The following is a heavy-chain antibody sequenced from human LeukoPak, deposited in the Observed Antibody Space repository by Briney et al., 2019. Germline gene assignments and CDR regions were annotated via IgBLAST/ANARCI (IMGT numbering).Heavy chain of an antibody. D-gene: IGHD5-18*01. CDR2: ISAYNGNT. CDR1: GYTFTSYG. V-gene: IGHV1-18*01. CDR3: ARVCRTAMVQHHFDY. Sequence: GASVKVSCKASGYTFTSYGISWVRQAPGQGLEWMGWISAYNGNTNYAQKLQGRVTMTTDTSTSTAYMELSSLRSEDTAVYYCARVCRTAMVQHHFDYWGQGTLVTVSS. J-gene: IGHJ4*02.